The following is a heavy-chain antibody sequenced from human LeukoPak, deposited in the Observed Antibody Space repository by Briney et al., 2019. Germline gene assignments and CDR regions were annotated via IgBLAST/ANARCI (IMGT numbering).Heavy chain of an antibody. Sequence: PGGSLRLSCAASGLTFSSYAMSWVRQAPGKGLEWVSAISGSGGSTYYADSVKGRFTISRDNSKNTLYLQMNSLRAEDTAVYYCAKDYGDFGFSDAFDIWGQGTMVTVSS. D-gene: IGHD4-17*01. CDR1: GLTFSSYA. V-gene: IGHV3-23*01. J-gene: IGHJ3*02. CDR3: AKDYGDFGFSDAFDI. CDR2: ISGSGGST.